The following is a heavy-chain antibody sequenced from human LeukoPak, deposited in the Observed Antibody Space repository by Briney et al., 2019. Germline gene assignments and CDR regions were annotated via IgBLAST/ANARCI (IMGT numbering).Heavy chain of an antibody. CDR2: IYPGDSNT. V-gene: IGHV5-51*01. J-gene: IGHJ4*02. Sequence: GESLKISCKGSGYSFNSYWIGWVRQMPGKGLEWMGIIYPGDSNTKYSPSFQGQVTISADKSISTAYLQWSSLKASDTAIYYCARGAGELAPIPFDYWGQGTLVTVSS. CDR1: GYSFNSYW. CDR3: ARGAGELAPIPFDY. D-gene: IGHD3-16*01.